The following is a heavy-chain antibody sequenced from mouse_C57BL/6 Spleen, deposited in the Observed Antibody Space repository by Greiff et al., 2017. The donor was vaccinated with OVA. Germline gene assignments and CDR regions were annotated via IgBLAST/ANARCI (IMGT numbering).Heavy chain of an antibody. CDR2: IDPSDSYT. D-gene: IGHD2-4*01. CDR3: ARSGDYDGGYAMDY. CDR1: GYTFTSYW. J-gene: IGHJ4*01. V-gene: IGHV1-69*01. Sequence: QVQLQQPGAELVMPGASVKLSCKASGYTFTSYWMHWVKQRPGQGLEWIGEIDPSDSYTNYNQKFKGKSTLTVDKSASTAYMQLSSLTSEDSAVYYCARSGDYDGGYAMDYWGQGTSFTVSS.